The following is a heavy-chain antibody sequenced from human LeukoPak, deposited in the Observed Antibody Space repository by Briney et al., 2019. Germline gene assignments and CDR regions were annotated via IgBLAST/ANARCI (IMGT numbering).Heavy chain of an antibody. D-gene: IGHD3-16*01. CDR2: IYYSGST. CDR1: GGSFSGYY. J-gene: IGHJ4*02. CDR3: ARDMTGYFDY. V-gene: IGHV4-59*01. Sequence: SETLSLTCAVYGGSFSGYYWSWIRQPPGKGLEWIGYIYYSGSTNYNPSLKSRVTISVDTSKNQFSLKLSSVTAADTAVYYCARDMTGYFDYWGQGTLVTVSS.